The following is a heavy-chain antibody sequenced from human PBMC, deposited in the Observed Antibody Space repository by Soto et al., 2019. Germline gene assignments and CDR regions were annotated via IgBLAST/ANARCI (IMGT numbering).Heavy chain of an antibody. Sequence: SETLSLTCAVYGGSFSGYYWSWIRQPPGKGLEWIGEINHSGSTNYNPSLKSRVTISVDTSKNQFSLKLSSVTAADTAVYYCASGGGGGHYYYYMDVWGKGTTVTVSS. D-gene: IGHD3-16*01. CDR3: ASGGGGGHYYYYMDV. CDR2: INHSGST. V-gene: IGHV4-34*01. CDR1: GGSFSGYY. J-gene: IGHJ6*03.